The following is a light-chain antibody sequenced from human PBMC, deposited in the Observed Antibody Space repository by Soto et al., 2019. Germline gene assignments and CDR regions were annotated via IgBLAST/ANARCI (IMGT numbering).Light chain of an antibody. CDR1: LSISNN. V-gene: IGKV3-15*01. CDR2: SAS. CDR3: QQYNEWPLT. J-gene: IGKJ4*01. Sequence: VITQSPATLSVSPGERATLSCSASLSISNNLAWYQQKPGQAPMLLLYSASTRATAIPARFSGSASGTEFTLTISSLQSEDFAVYYCQQYNEWPLTFGGGTKVETK.